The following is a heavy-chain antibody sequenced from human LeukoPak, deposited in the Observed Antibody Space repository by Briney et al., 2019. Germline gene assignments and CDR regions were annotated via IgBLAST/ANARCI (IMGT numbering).Heavy chain of an antibody. J-gene: IGHJ4*02. CDR2: IIPIFGTA. V-gene: IGHV1-69*05. D-gene: IGHD2-2*01. Sequence: GASVKVSCKASGGTFSSYAISWVRQAPGQGLEWMGGIIPIFGTANYAQKFQGRVTITTDESTSTAYMELSSLRSDDTAVYYCASWAGYCSSNNCYATSLDYWGQGTLVTVSA. CDR1: GGTFSSYA. CDR3: ASWAGYCSSNNCYATSLDY.